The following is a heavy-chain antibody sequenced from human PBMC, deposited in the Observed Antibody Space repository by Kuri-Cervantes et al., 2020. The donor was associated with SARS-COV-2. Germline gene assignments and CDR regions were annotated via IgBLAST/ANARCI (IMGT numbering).Heavy chain of an antibody. CDR1: GGTFSSYA. CDR2: IIPIFGTA. V-gene: IGHV1-69*06. J-gene: IGHJ6*02. CDR3: AREDCTNGVCYSYYYYGMDV. Sequence: SVKVSCKASGGTFSSYAISWVRQAPGQGLEWMGGIIPIFGTANYAQKFQGRVTITADKSTSTAYMELSSLRSEDTAVCYCAREDCTNGVCYSYYYYGMDVWGQGTTVTVSS. D-gene: IGHD2-8*01.